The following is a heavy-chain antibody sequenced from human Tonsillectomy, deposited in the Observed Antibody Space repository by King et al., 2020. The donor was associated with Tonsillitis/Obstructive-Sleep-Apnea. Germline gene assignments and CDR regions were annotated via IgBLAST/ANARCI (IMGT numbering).Heavy chain of an antibody. V-gene: IGHV5-10-1*03. D-gene: IGHD3-10*01. Sequence: QLVQSGAEVKKPGESLRISCKGSGYSFTSYWISWVRQMPGKGLEWMGRIDPSDAYTDYSPSFQGHVTISADKSISTAYLQWSSLKASDTAMYYCASAGGYYSGMDVWGHGTTVIVSS. J-gene: IGHJ6*02. CDR3: ASAGGYYSGMDV. CDR2: IDPSDAYT. CDR1: GYSFTSYW.